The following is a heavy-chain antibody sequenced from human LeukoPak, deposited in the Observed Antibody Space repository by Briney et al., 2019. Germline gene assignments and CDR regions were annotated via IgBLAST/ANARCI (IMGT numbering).Heavy chain of an antibody. J-gene: IGHJ4*02. CDR3: ARTGIDYVWGSYRAQYDY. Sequence: ASVRVSCTASGYTFTNYYMHWVRQAPGQGLEWVGIINPSGGSTSYAQKFQGRVSMTRDTSTSTFYMELSSLRSEDTAVYYCARTGIDYVWGSYRAQYDYWGQGTLVTVSS. CDR2: INPSGGST. V-gene: IGHV1-46*01. CDR1: GYTFTNYY. D-gene: IGHD3-16*02.